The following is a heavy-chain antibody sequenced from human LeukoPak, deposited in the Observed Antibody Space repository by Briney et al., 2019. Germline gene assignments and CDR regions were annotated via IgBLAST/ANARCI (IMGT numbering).Heavy chain of an antibody. Sequence: AGGSLRLSCAASGFSLSNYWMHWVRQAPGKGLVWVSRILSDGSTTGYADSMEGRFTISRDTAKNTLYLQMNSLRVDDTAIYYCAREVAVGYCSSTTCYADDHWGQGTLVTVSS. CDR2: ILSDGSTT. D-gene: IGHD2-2*01. CDR3: AREVAVGYCSSTTCYADDH. J-gene: IGHJ4*02. V-gene: IGHV3-74*01. CDR1: GFSLSNYW.